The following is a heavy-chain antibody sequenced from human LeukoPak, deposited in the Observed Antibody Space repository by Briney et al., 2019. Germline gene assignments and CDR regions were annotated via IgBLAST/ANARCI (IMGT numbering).Heavy chain of an antibody. Sequence: SETLSLTCTVSGGSISSYYWSWIRQPAGKGREWIGRIYTSGSTNYNPSLKGRVTMSVDTSKNQFSLKLSSVTAADTAVYYCAREGYSSSWSDGIDYWGQGTLVTVSS. CDR2: IYTSGST. D-gene: IGHD6-13*01. CDR3: AREGYSSSWSDGIDY. V-gene: IGHV4-4*07. J-gene: IGHJ4*02. CDR1: GGSISSYY.